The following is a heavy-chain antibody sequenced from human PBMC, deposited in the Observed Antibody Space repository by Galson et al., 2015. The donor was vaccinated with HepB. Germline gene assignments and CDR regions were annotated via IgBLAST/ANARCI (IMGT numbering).Heavy chain of an antibody. CDR2: IKSKTDGGTT. D-gene: IGHD3-22*01. CDR1: GFTFSNAW. J-gene: IGHJ4*02. V-gene: IGHV3-15*01. Sequence: SLRLSCAASGFTFSNAWMSWVRQAPGKGLEWVGRIKSKTDGGTTDYAAPVKGRFTISRDDSKNTLYLQMNSLKTEDTAVYYCTANYYDSSGYYYQYYFDYWGQGTLVTVSS. CDR3: TANYYDSSGYYYQYYFDY.